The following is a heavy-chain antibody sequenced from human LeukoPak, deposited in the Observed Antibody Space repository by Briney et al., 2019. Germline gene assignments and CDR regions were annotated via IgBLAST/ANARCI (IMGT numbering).Heavy chain of an antibody. CDR2: IYYSGST. CDR1: GGSISSYY. J-gene: IGHJ5*02. CDR3: ARRRFTMVRGVITDATRRYNWFDP. D-gene: IGHD3-10*01. Sequence: SETLSLTCTVSGGSISSYYWSWIRQPPGKGLEWIGYIYYSGSTNYNPSLKSRVTISVDTSKNQFSLKLSSVTAADTAVYYCARRRFTMVRGVITDATRRYNWFDPWGQGTLVTVSS. V-gene: IGHV4-59*12.